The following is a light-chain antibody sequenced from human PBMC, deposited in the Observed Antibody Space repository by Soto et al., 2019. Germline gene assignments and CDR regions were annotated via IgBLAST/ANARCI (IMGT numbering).Light chain of an antibody. CDR2: QDS. Sequence: SYELTQPPSVSVSPGQTASITCSGDKLGDKYACWYQQKPGQSPVLVIYQDSKRPSGIPERFSGSNSGNTATLTISGTQAMDEADYYCQAWDSSTWVLGGVTKLTVL. V-gene: IGLV3-1*01. CDR3: QAWDSSTWV. CDR1: KLGDKY. J-gene: IGLJ3*02.